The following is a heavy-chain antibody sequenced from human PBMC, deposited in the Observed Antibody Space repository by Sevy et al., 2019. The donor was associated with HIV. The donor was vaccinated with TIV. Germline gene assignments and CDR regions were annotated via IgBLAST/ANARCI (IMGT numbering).Heavy chain of an antibody. CDR1: GFTFNVYD. D-gene: IGHD3-22*01. CDR2: ITSSNSAR. V-gene: IGHV3-48*02. J-gene: IGHJ1*01. CDR3: ATNTNYYDNSGRTPPHFQH. Sequence: GGSLRLSCAASGFTFNVYDMNWVRQAPGKGLEWVSHITSSNSARYYADSVKGRLTISRDNAKNSLYLQMNSLRDEDTAVYYCATNTNYYDNSGRTPPHFQHWGQGTLVTVSS.